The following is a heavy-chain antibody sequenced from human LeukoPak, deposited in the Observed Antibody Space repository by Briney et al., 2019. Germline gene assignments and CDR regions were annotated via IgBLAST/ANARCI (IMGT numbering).Heavy chain of an antibody. CDR2: IYSGGST. D-gene: IGHD2-2*01. Sequence: GGSLRLSCAGSGFTVSSNYMSWVRQAPGKGLEWVSVIYSGGSTYYADSVRGRFTISRDNSKNRLYLQMNSLRAEDTAVYYCAGEYCSSISCSSDDAFDIWGQGTMVTVSS. J-gene: IGHJ3*02. CDR1: GFTVSSNY. V-gene: IGHV3-66*02. CDR3: AGEYCSSISCSSDDAFDI.